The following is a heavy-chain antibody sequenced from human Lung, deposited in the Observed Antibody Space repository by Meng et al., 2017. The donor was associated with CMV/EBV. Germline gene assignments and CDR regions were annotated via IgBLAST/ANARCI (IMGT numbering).Heavy chain of an antibody. CDR3: ARRRTIFGVVIDYGMDV. J-gene: IGHJ6*02. D-gene: IGHD3-3*01. Sequence: SXTLSLXCAVYGGSFSGYYWSWIRQPPGKGLEWIGEINHSGSTNYNPSLKSRVTISVDTSKNQFSLKLSSVTAADTAVYYCARRRTIFGVVIDYGMDVGGQGTRVTVSS. V-gene: IGHV4-34*01. CDR2: INHSGST. CDR1: GGSFSGYY.